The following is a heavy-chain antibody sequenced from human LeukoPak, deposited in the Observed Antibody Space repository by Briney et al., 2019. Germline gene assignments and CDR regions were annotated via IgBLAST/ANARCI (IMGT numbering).Heavy chain of an antibody. CDR1: GFTFTSFA. CDR3: AKVSVWSGYYSGMDV. J-gene: IGHJ6*02. CDR2: ISGSGGST. D-gene: IGHD3-3*01. V-gene: IGHV3-23*01. Sequence: GGSLRLSCAASGFTFTSFAMSWVRQAPGKGLEWVSAISGSGGSTYYADSVKGRFTISRDNSKNTLYLQMNSLRAEDTAVYYCAKVSVWSGYYSGMDVWGQGTTVTVSS.